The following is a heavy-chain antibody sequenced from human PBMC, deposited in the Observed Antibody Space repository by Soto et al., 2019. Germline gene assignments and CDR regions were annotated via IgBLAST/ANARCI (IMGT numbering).Heavy chain of an antibody. V-gene: IGHV3-30*04. CDR3: VTCKRWVFSSCGTKWDKFYS. CDR2: VSYDGKKT. Sequence: SLRISETPSGINVRTYAMHWVRQAPGKGQEWVAQVSYDGKKTYYLDSVKGRFTISRDNFNNTVYLRLNNARPEDTAVYYCVTCKRWVFSSCGTKWDKFYSCGQG. CDR1: GINVRTYA. D-gene: IGHD1-7*01. J-gene: IGHJ5*02.